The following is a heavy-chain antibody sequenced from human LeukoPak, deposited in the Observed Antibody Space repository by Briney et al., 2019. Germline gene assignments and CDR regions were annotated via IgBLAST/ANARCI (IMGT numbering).Heavy chain of an antibody. D-gene: IGHD1-14*01. Sequence: PSETLSLTCAVSGGSISSGGYSWSWIRQPPGKGLEWIGYIYHSGSTYYNPSLKSRVTISVDTSKNQFSLKLSSVTAADTAVYYCARTRNYLEFGGQGTLVTVSS. J-gene: IGHJ4*02. CDR3: ARTRNYLEF. CDR1: GGSISSGGYS. CDR2: IYHSGST. V-gene: IGHV4-30-2*01.